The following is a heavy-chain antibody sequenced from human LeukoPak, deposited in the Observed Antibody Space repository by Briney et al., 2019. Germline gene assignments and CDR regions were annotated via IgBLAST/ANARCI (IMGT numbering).Heavy chain of an antibody. D-gene: IGHD3-16*01. Sequence: SETLSLTCAVYGGSFSGYYWSWIRQPPGKGLEWIGEINHSESTNYNPSLKSRVTISVDTSKNQFSLKLSSVTAADTAVYYCARDRGQLGNWFDPWGQGTLVTVSS. CDR2: INHSEST. V-gene: IGHV4-34*01. CDR1: GGSFSGYY. J-gene: IGHJ5*02. CDR3: ARDRGQLGNWFDP.